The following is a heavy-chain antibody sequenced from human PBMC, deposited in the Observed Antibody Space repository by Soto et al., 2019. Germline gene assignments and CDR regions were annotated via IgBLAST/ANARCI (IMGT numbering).Heavy chain of an antibody. D-gene: IGHD6-13*01. V-gene: IGHV1-58*01. Sequence: SVKVSCKASGFTFTSSAVQWVRQARGQRLEWIGWIVVGSGNTNYAQKFQERVTMTRDTSTGRAYMELRRLRYEDRAVYYCATDHGVKQLEFYKHGLNVCGQVDKITVCS. CDR3: ATDHGVKQLEFYKHGLNV. CDR1: GFTFTSSA. CDR2: IVVGSGNT. J-gene: IGHJ6*01.